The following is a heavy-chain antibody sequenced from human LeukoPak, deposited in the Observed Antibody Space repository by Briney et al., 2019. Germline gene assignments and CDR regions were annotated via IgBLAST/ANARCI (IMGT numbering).Heavy chain of an antibody. CDR3: TRDRRAMDYDFWSGYYIGRFDP. D-gene: IGHD3-3*01. CDR1: GFTFSYYY. J-gene: IGHJ5*02. V-gene: IGHV3-11*04. CDR2: ISSSGSNI. Sequence: GGSLRLSCAACGFTFSYYYMSWIRQAPGKGLEGDSYISSSGSNIYYADSVKGRFTISRDNAKNSLYLQMNSLRAEDTAVYYCTRDRRAMDYDFWSGYYIGRFDPWGQGTLVTVSS.